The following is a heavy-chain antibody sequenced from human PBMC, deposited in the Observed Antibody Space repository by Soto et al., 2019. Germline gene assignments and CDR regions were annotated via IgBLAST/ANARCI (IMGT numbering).Heavy chain of an antibody. CDR3: AKDRNYPRDQFHY. Sequence: GGALRVSCEASGFTFSTYALSWVRQAPGKGLEWVSAISANGQGIYYADSVRGRFTISRDNSKNTIFLHMDSLRAEDTAVYYCAKDRNYPRDQFHYWGQGTQVTVSS. CDR2: ISANGQGI. V-gene: IGHV3-23*01. D-gene: IGHD1-7*01. J-gene: IGHJ4*02. CDR1: GFTFSTYA.